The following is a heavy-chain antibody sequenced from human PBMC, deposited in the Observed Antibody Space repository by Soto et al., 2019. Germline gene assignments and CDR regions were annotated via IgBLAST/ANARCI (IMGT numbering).Heavy chain of an antibody. Sequence: QVQLVESGGGVVQPGRSLRLSCAASGFTFSSYAMHWVRQAPGKGLEWVAVISYDGSNKYYADSVKGRFTISRDNSKKTHLLRRNSLRAEDTAGYYCARETDGMDLWGQGTTVTVSS. CDR2: ISYDGSNK. J-gene: IGHJ6*02. V-gene: IGHV3-30-3*01. CDR1: GFTFSSYA. CDR3: ARETDGMDL.